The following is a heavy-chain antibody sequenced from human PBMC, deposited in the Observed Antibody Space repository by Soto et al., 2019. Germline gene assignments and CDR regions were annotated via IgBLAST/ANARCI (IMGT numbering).Heavy chain of an antibody. Sequence: EVQLVESGGGLVQPGGSLRLSCAASGFTFSSNAMHWVRQAPRKGLESVSAISANGGSTYYANSVKGRFTISRDNSKNTLYLQMGSLRAEDMAVYYCASSPYNWTPPLDYWGQGTLVTVSS. CDR1: GFTFSSNA. CDR3: ASSPYNWTPPLDY. J-gene: IGHJ4*02. D-gene: IGHD1-20*01. V-gene: IGHV3-64*01. CDR2: ISANGGST.